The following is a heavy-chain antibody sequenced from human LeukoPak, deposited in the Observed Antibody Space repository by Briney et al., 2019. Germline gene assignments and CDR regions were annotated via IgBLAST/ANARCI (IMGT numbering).Heavy chain of an antibody. CDR2: ISGSGGNT. CDR3: AKDSGYAIDI. D-gene: IGHD1-26*01. Sequence: GGSLTLSCAASGFTLSNYAMSRVRTAPGRGLEWVSDISGSGGNTYYADSVKGRFTISRDNAKNSLYLQMNSLRAEDTAVYNCAKDSGYAIDIWGQGTMLTVSS. J-gene: IGHJ3*02. CDR1: GFTLSNYA. V-gene: IGHV3-23*01.